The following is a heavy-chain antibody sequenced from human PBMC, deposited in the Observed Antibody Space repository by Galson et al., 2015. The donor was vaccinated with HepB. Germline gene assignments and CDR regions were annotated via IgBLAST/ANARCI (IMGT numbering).Heavy chain of an antibody. J-gene: IGHJ2*01. Sequence: SLRLSCAASGFTFDNYAMHWVRQAPGKGLEWVSGISYNSGSVDYVDSVKGRFTISRDNVKNSLYLQMNSLRAEDTALYYCVKDKEVCSVPCCYSGGRWFFGRWGRGGLVT. D-gene: IGHD2-2*02. CDR3: VKDKEVCSVPCCYSGGRWFFGR. CDR1: GFTFDNYA. CDR2: ISYNSGSV. V-gene: IGHV3-9*01.